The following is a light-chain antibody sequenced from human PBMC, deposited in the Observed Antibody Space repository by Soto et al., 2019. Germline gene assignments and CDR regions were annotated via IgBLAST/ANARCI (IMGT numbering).Light chain of an antibody. Sequence: DIQMTPSPFSLSASVGDRVASACRASQNITTYVNWYQQKPGKAPKLLIFAASSLQSGVPSRFSGSRSGPDFTLTISSLQPEDFATYYCQQSYSSPPTFGQGTKVDIK. J-gene: IGKJ1*01. CDR1: QNITTY. V-gene: IGKV1-39*01. CDR2: AAS. CDR3: QQSYSSPPT.